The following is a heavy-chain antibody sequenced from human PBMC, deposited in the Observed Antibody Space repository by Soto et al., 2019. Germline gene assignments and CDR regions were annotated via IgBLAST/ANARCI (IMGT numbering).Heavy chain of an antibody. CDR2: IYHSGST. J-gene: IGHJ3*02. D-gene: IGHD6-19*01. Sequence: QVQLQESGPGLVKPSGTLSLTCAVSSGSISSSNWWSWVRQPPGKGLEWIGEIYHSGSTNYNPSLKSRVTISVDKSKNQLSLKLSSVTAADTAVYYCARWGGAGYSSGSDAFDIWGQGTMVTVSS. CDR3: ARWGGAGYSSGSDAFDI. V-gene: IGHV4-4*02. CDR1: SGSISSSNW.